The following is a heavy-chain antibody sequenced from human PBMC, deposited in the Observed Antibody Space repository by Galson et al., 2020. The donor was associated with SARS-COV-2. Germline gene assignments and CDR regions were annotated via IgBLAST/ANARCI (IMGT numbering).Heavy chain of an antibody. V-gene: IGHV1-18*01. J-gene: IGHJ4*02. CDR1: GYSFTSHG. CDR2: ISPHNGKT. Sequence: ASVKVSCKGSGYSFTSHGIRWARQAPGQGLEWLGWISPHNGKTYYVPKFHGRVTMTTDTSTTTAYMELRSLTSDDTAVYYCARGRNDYSDYYYEYWGQGALVTVSS. CDR3: ARGRNDYSDYYYEY. D-gene: IGHD4-17*01.